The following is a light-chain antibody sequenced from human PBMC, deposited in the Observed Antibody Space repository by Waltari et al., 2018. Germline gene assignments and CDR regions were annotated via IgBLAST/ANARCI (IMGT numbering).Light chain of an antibody. CDR3: QTGGHGTWV. CDR1: SGQSTHV. J-gene: IGLJ3*02. Sequence: QLVLTQSPSASASLGASVKLTCTLSSGQSTHVIAWLQKRPEKGPRYLMKVNSDGSHNKGDEIPDRFSGSSSGAERYLTISSLQSEDEADYYCQTGGHGTWVFGGGTKLTVL. CDR2: VNSDGSH. V-gene: IGLV4-69*01.